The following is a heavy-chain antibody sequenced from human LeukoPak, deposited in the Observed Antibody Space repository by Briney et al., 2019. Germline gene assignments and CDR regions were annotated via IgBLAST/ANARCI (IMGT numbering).Heavy chain of an antibody. CDR2: ISGTGGST. V-gene: IGHV3-23*01. CDR3: ANEIRPNDY. D-gene: IGHD4-17*01. Sequence: GGSLRLSCAASGFTFSSYAMSWVRQAPGKGLEWVSGISGTGGSTNYADSVRGRSTISRDNSKNTLFLQMNSLRADDTAVYYCANEIRPNDYWGQGTLVTVSS. J-gene: IGHJ4*02. CDR1: GFTFSSYA.